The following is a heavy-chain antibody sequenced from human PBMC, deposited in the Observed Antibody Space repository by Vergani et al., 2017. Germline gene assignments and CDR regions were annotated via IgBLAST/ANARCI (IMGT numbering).Heavy chain of an antibody. D-gene: IGHD1-1*01. CDR2: IKSNTDGGTT. CDR1: GFTFSNAW. Sequence: EVQLLESGGGLVQPGGSLRLSCAASGFTFSNAWMTWVRQAPGKGLEWVGRIKSNTDGGTTHYAAPVKGRFTISRDDSENTLYLQMNRLKSEDTAVYYCTTAGWNLHPNYYYYMDVWGKGTTVTVSS. V-gene: IGHV3-15*01. J-gene: IGHJ6*03. CDR3: TTAGWNLHPNYYYYMDV.